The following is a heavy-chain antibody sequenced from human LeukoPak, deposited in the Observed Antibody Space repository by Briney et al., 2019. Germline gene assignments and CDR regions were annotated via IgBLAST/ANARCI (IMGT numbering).Heavy chain of an antibody. CDR2: MNPNSGNT. D-gene: IGHD6-19*01. Sequence: ASVTVSFKASGYTCTIYDIDWVRQATGQGLEWMGWMNPNSGNTGYAQKFQGRVTITRNTSISTAYMELSSLRSEDTTVYYCAREDEWLAIDIWGQGTMVTVSS. CDR1: GYTCTIYD. CDR3: AREDEWLAIDI. J-gene: IGHJ3*02. V-gene: IGHV1-8*01.